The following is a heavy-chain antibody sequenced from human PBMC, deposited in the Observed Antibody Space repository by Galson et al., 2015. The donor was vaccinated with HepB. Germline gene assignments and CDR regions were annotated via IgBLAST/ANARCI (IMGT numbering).Heavy chain of an antibody. CDR3: AKESIFGVVPPTGWFDP. CDR2: ISYDGSNK. V-gene: IGHV3-30*18. Sequence: SLRLSCAASGFTFSSYGMHWVRQAPGKGLEWVAVISYDGSNKYYADSVKGRFTISRDNSKNTLYLQMNSLRAEDTAVYYCAKESIFGVVPPTGWFDPWGQGTLVTVSS. D-gene: IGHD3-3*01. J-gene: IGHJ5*02. CDR1: GFTFSSYG.